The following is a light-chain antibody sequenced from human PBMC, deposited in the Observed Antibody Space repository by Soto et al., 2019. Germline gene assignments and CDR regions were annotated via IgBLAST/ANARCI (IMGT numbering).Light chain of an antibody. CDR1: SSSIGAGYD. J-gene: IGLJ1*01. CDR3: QSYDSSLGGFYV. CDR2: GNT. Sequence: QSVLTQPPSVSGAPGQRVTISCTGSSSSIGAGYDVHWYQQLPGTVPKLLIFGNTNRPPGVPARFSASKSGTSASLAITGLQAEDEADYYCQSYDSSLGGFYVFGTGTKLTLL. V-gene: IGLV1-40*01.